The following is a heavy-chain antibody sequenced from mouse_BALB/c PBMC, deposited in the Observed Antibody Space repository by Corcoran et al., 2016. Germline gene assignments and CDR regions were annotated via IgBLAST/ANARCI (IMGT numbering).Heavy chain of an antibody. CDR2: ITPYNGGT. CDR1: GYSFTGYT. J-gene: IGHJ3*01. Sequence: EVQLPQFGPELVKPGASMKISCKASGYSFTGYTMNWVKQSHGKNLEWIGLITPYNGGTSYNQKFKGKATLTVDKSSSTAYMELLSLTSEDSAVYYCARDDYGSSYVFAYWGQGTLVTVSA. V-gene: IGHV1-18*01. D-gene: IGHD1-1*01. CDR3: ARDDYGSSYVFAY.